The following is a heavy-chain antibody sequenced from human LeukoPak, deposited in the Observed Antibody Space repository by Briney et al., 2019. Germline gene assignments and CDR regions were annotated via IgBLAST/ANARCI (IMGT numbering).Heavy chain of an antibody. CDR2: IWYDGSNK. V-gene: IGHV3-33*01. J-gene: IGHJ4*02. CDR1: GFTFSSYG. CDR3: ALDYSKYALGTLDY. D-gene: IGHD7-27*01. Sequence: GRSLRLSCAASGFTFSSYGMHWVLQAPGKGLEWVAVIWYDGSNKYYADSVKGRFTISRDNSKNTLYLQMNSQRAEDTAVYYCALDYSKYALGTLDYWGQRTLVTVSS.